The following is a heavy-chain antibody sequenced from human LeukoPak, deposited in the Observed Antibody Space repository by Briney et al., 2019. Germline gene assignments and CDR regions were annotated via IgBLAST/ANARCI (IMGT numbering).Heavy chain of an antibody. V-gene: IGHV3-11*04. Sequence: PGGSLRLSCAASGFTFSDYYMSWIRQAPGKGLEWVSYISSSGSTIDYADSVKGRFTISRDNAKNTLYLQMNSLRVEDMAVYYCARAGSYYYPYWGLGTLVTVSS. CDR3: ARAGSYYYPY. CDR1: GFTFSDYY. D-gene: IGHD3-10*01. CDR2: ISSSGSTI. J-gene: IGHJ4*02.